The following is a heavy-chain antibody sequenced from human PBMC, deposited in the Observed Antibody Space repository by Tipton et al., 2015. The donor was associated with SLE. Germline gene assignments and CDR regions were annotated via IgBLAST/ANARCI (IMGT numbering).Heavy chain of an antibody. V-gene: IGHV4-30-4*08. CDR3: ARGPVGEGYFDY. D-gene: IGHD2-21*01. J-gene: IGHJ4*02. CDR2: IYYSGGT. Sequence: TLSLTCTVSGGSITSGDYYWSWIRQPPGKGLEWIGYIYYSGGTYYNPSLKSRVTISVDTSKNQFSLKLSSVTAADTALYYCARGPVGEGYFDYWGQGTLVTVSS. CDR1: GGSITSGDYY.